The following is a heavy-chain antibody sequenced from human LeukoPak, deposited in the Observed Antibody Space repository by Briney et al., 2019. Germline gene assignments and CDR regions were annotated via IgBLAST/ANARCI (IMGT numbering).Heavy chain of an antibody. CDR1: GFTVSSNY. CDR3: ATASRGSGYYGVFDDYYMDV. V-gene: IGHV3-53*05. D-gene: IGHD3-22*01. CDR2: IYSGGST. J-gene: IGHJ6*03. Sequence: GGSLRLSCAASGFTVSSNYMSWVRQAPGKGLEWVSVIYSGGSTYYADSVKGRFTISRDNSKNTLYLQMNSLRSEDTAVYYCATASRGSGYYGVFDDYYMDVWGKGTTVTISS.